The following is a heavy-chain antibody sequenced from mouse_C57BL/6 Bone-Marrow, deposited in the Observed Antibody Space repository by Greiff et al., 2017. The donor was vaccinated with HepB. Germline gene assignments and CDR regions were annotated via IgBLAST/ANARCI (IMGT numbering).Heavy chain of an antibody. V-gene: IGHV5-4*01. D-gene: IGHD4-1*01. CDR3: ARDTGTRRVWYFDV. Sequence: EVQGVESGGGLVKPGGSLKLSCAASGFTFSSYAMSWVRQTPEKRLEWVATISDGGSYTYYPDNVKGRFTISRDNAKNNLYLQMSHLKSEDTAMYYCARDTGTRRVWYFDVWGTGTTVTVSS. CDR1: GFTFSSYA. J-gene: IGHJ1*03. CDR2: ISDGGSYT.